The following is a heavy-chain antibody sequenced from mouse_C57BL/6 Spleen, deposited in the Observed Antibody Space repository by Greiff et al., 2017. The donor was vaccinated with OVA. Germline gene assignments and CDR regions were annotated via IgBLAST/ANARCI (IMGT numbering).Heavy chain of an antibody. V-gene: IGHV1-62-2*01. J-gene: IGHJ2*01. CDR2: FYPGSGSI. CDR3: ARHGTGREELYYFDY. D-gene: IGHD4-1*01. Sequence: LVESGAELVKPGASVKLSCKASGYTFTEYTIHWVKQRSGQGLEWIGWFYPGSGSIKYNEKFKDKATLTADKSSSTVYMELSRLTSEDSAVYFCARHGTGREELYYFDYWGQGTTLTVSS. CDR1: GYTFTEYT.